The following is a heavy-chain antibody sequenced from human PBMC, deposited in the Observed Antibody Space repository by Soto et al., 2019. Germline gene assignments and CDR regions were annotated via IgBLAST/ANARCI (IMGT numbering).Heavy chain of an antibody. D-gene: IGHD3-3*01. CDR2: VSGSAGST. CDR3: AKDASSGITSFDS. CDR1: EFMFGTFA. Sequence: EVQLLESGGGLVQPGGSLRLSCAASEFMFGTFAMSWVRQSPRKGLEWVSVVSGSAGSTYYADSVKGRFTISRDNSKNTLYLQMNSLRAEDTAVYYCAKDASSGITSFDSWGRGTVVTVSS. J-gene: IGHJ2*01. V-gene: IGHV3-23*01.